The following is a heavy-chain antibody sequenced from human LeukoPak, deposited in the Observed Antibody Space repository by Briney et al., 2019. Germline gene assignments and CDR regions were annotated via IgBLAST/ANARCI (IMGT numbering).Heavy chain of an antibody. CDR1: GFTFSTYG. D-gene: IGHD5/OR15-5a*01. J-gene: IGHJ4*02. V-gene: IGHV3-23*01. CDR2: IGSSGVTT. CDR3: AKLPSGYSVNYD. Sequence: GGSLRLSCAASGFTFSTYGMNWVRQAPGKGLEWVSSIGSSGVTTYHADSVKGRFTISRDNSKNTLYLQMNSLRAEDTAVYYCAKLPSGYSVNYDWGQGTLVTVSS.